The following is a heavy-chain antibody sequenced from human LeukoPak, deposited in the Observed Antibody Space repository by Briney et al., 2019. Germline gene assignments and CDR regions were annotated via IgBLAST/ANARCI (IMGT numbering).Heavy chain of an antibody. CDR2: ISGSGGST. V-gene: IGHV3-23*01. Sequence: GGSLRLSCAASGFTFCSDGMSGVRQAPGKGVGWVSAISGSGGSTYYADSVKGPFTISRDNSKNPLYLQMTSLRAEYTAVYYSAKDHWSIAVAGTPGDYWGQGTLVTVSS. CDR3: AKDHWSIAVAGTPGDY. D-gene: IGHD6-19*01. J-gene: IGHJ4*02. CDR1: GFTFCSDG.